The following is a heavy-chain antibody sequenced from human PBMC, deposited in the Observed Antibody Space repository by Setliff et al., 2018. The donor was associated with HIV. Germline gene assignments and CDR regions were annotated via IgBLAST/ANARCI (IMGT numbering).Heavy chain of an antibody. Sequence: GGSLRLSCAPSGFTFSNYAMHWVRQAPGKGLEWLAVISSDGGTQYYAGSLRGRFTISRNNFNNTIHLQMNNLRPADTAVYRCARAPFSSSYYFGWFDSWGQGVLVTVSS. J-gene: IGHJ5*01. CDR3: ARAPFSSSYYFGWFDS. D-gene: IGHD3-10*01. CDR2: ISSDGGTQ. CDR1: GFTFSNYA. V-gene: IGHV3-30*19.